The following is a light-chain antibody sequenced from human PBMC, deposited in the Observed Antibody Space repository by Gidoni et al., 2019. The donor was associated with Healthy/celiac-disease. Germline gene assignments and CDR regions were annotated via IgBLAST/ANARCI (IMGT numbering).Light chain of an antibody. CDR2: DAS. Sequence: DIQRTQPPSSVSAAVGDRVTITCQASQDISNYLNWYQQKPGKAPKLLIYDASNLETGVPSRFSGSGSGTDFTFTISSLQPEDIATYYCQQYDNLPLTFXGXTKVEIK. CDR3: QQYDNLPLT. J-gene: IGKJ4*01. V-gene: IGKV1-33*01. CDR1: QDISNY.